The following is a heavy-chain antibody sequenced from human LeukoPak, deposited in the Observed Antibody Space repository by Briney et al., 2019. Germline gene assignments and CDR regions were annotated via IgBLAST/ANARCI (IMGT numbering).Heavy chain of an antibody. CDR1: GGTFSSYA. Sequence: SVKVSCKASGGTFSSYAISWVRQAPGQGLEWMGGIIPIFGTANYAQKFQGRVTITADESTSTAYMELSSLRSEDMAVYYCARIAGYSYGGTIDYWGQGTLVTVSS. V-gene: IGHV1-69*01. J-gene: IGHJ4*02. CDR2: IIPIFGTA. CDR3: ARIAGYSYGGTIDY. D-gene: IGHD5-18*01.